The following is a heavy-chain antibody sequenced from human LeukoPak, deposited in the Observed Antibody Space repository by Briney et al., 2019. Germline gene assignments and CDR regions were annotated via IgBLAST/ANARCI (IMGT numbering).Heavy chain of an antibody. CDR2: ISGFNGDT. J-gene: IGHJ4*02. Sequence: ASVKISCKASGYTFTNYGLSWVRQAPGQGLEWMGWISGFNGDTNYAQNFQGRVTMTTDTSTNTAYMELRNLTSDDTAIYFCAREGFVRDTALDYWGQGTLVTVSA. V-gene: IGHV1-18*01. CDR3: AREGFVRDTALDY. CDR1: GYTFTNYG. D-gene: IGHD5-18*01.